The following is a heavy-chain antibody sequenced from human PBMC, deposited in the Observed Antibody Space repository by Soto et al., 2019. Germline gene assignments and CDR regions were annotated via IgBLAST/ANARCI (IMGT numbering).Heavy chain of an antibody. D-gene: IGHD2-8*02. CDR1: GYTFDTYG. Sequence: QVHLVQSGAEVKKPGASVKVSCKASGYTFDTYGISWVRQAPGQGLEWMGWVSAKNGNTKYAQKLQGRVTKTTDTATTTANMESGSQICEATAVNYCASQRWVVDDYDCGMDVRGNGPTVTVSS. CDR3: ASQRWVVDDYDCGMDV. J-gene: IGHJ6*04. CDR2: VSAKNGNT. V-gene: IGHV1-18*01.